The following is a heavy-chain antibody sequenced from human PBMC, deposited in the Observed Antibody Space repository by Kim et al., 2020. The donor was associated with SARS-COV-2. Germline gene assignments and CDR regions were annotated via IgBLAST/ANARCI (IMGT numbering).Heavy chain of an antibody. V-gene: IGHV4-31*03. CDR2: IYYSGST. CDR1: GGSISSGGYY. Sequence: SETLSLTCTVSGGSISSGGYYWSWIRQHPGKGLEWIGYIYYSGSTYYNPSLKSRVTISVDTSKNQFSLKLSSVTAADTAVYYCARERSDGNWFDPWGQGTLVTVSS. J-gene: IGHJ5*02. CDR3: ARERSDGNWFDP.